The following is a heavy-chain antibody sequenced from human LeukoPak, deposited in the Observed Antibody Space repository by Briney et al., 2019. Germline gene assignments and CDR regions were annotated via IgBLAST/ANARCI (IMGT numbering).Heavy chain of an antibody. Sequence: GGSLRLSCAASGFTFSDYGMNWVRQAPGKGLEWVAVKSHDGNNKYYADSVKGRFTLSRDNSKNTLYLQMNSLRAEDTAVYYCAKRMGRSIAATDLDYWGQGTLVTVSS. J-gene: IGHJ4*02. D-gene: IGHD6-13*01. V-gene: IGHV3-30*18. CDR3: AKRMGRSIAATDLDY. CDR1: GFTFSDYG. CDR2: KSHDGNNK.